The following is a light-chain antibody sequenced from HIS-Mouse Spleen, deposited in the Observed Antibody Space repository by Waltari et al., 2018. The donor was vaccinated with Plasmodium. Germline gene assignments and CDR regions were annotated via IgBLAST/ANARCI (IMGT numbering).Light chain of an antibody. CDR3: QQYNNWSFT. Sequence: EIVMTKSPATLSVSPGERATLSCRASQSVSSNLAWYQQKPGQAPSLLIYGASTRATGIPARFSGSGSWTEFTLTISSLQSEDFAVYYCQQYNNWSFTFGPGTKVDIK. CDR1: QSVSSN. CDR2: GAS. J-gene: IGKJ3*01. V-gene: IGKV3-15*01.